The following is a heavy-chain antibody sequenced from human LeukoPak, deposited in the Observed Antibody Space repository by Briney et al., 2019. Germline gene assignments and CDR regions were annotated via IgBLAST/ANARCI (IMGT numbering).Heavy chain of an antibody. V-gene: IGHV4-39*01. CDR1: GGSISSSSYY. Sequence: SETLSLTCTLSGGSISSSSYYWGWIRQPPGKGLEWIGSIYYSGSTYYNPSLKSRVTISVDTSKNQFSLKLSSVTAADTAVYYCARRDYYGDYGAFDIWGQGTMVTVSS. CDR3: ARRDYYGDYGAFDI. J-gene: IGHJ3*02. D-gene: IGHD4-17*01. CDR2: IYYSGST.